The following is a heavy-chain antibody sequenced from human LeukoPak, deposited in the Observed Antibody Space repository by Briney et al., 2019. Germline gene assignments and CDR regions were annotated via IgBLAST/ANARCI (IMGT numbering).Heavy chain of an antibody. CDR1: GFTFRNYL. V-gene: IGHV3-48*01. Sequence: GGSLRLSCAASGFTFRNYLMNWVRQAPGKGLEWVSFISSTGGTIYYADSVKGRFTVSRVNGKNSLLLQVNSLRAEDTALYYCARGYSRAAFDIWGQGTVVAVSS. CDR2: ISSTGGTI. D-gene: IGHD2-15*01. J-gene: IGHJ3*02. CDR3: ARGYSRAAFDI.